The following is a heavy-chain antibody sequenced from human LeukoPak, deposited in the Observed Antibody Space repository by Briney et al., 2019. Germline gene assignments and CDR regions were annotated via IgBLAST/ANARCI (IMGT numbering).Heavy chain of an antibody. Sequence: SETLSLTCTVSGASISSYYWSWIRQPPGKGLEWIGYIYYSGSTNYNPSLKSRVTISVDTSKNQFSLKLSSVTAADTAVYYCARLLHYYDSSGVDYWGQGTLVTVSS. CDR2: IYYSGST. V-gene: IGHV4-59*12. J-gene: IGHJ4*02. CDR3: ARLLHYYDSSGVDY. CDR1: GASISSYY. D-gene: IGHD3-22*01.